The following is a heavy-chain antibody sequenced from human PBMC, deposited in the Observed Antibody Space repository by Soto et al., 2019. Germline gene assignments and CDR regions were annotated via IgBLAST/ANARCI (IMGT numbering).Heavy chain of an antibody. D-gene: IGHD2-15*01. V-gene: IGHV5-51*01. CDR2: IYPGDSDT. CDR1: GYSFTSYW. CDR3: ARHAYGYCSGGSCRNYYYYYGMDV. Sequence: GESLKISCKGSGYSFTSYWIGWVRQMPGKGLEWMGIIYPGDSDTRYSPSFQGQVTISADKSISIAYVQWSSLKASDTAMYYCARHAYGYCSGGSCRNYYYYYGMDVWGKGTTVTVSS. J-gene: IGHJ6*04.